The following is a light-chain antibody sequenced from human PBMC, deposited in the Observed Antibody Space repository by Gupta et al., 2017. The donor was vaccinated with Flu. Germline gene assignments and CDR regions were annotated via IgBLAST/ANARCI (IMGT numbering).Light chain of an antibody. CDR3: QQYGSSPGYT. J-gene: IGKJ2*01. CDR2: GAS. Sequence: EIVLTQSPATLSLSPGERATLPCRASQSVSSNYLAWYQQKPGQAPRLLIYGASTRATGIPDRFSGSGSGTDFTLTISRLEPEDFAVYYCQQYGSSPGYTFGQGTKLEIK. CDR1: QSVSSNY. V-gene: IGKV3-20*01.